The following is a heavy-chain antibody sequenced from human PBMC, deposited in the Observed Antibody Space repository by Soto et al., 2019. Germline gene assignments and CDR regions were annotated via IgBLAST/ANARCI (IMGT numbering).Heavy chain of an antibody. V-gene: IGHV3-7*01. CDR3: ARDGPAYYYYYMDV. Sequence: GGSLRLSCAASGFTFSSYWMSWVRQAPGKGLEWVANIKQDGSEKYYVNSVKGRSTISRDNAKNSLYLQMNSLGAEDTAVYYCARDGPAYYYYYMDVWGKGTTVTVSS. CDR2: IKQDGSEK. CDR1: GFTFSSYW. J-gene: IGHJ6*03.